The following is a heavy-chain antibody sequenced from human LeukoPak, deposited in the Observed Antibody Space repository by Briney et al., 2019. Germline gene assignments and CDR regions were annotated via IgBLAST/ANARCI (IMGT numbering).Heavy chain of an antibody. CDR3: ARGYSFGQYFDS. J-gene: IGHJ4*02. Sequence: GGSLRLSCAASGFTFSSYSMNWVRQAPGKGLEWVSSISSSSSYIYYADSVKGRFTVSRDNSKNTLYLQMNSLRPEDTAVYYCARGYSFGQYFDSWGQGTLVTVSS. CDR1: GFTFSSYS. CDR2: ISSSSSYI. D-gene: IGHD5-18*01. V-gene: IGHV3-21*01.